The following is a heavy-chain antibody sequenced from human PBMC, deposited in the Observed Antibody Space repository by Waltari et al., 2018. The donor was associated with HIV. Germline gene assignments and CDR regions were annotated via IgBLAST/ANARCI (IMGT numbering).Heavy chain of an antibody. J-gene: IGHJ4*02. D-gene: IGHD6-25*01. Sequence: QVQLQESGPGLVKPSQTLSLTCSVSGGSISSGGYYWSWIRQPAGKGLEWIGRIYTSGSTNYNPSLKSRVTISVDTSKNQFSLKLSSVTAADTAVYYCARMGLVETATIGPDYWGQGTLVTVSS. CDR1: GGSISSGGYY. CDR3: ARMGLVETATIGPDY. V-gene: IGHV4-61*02. CDR2: IYTSGST.